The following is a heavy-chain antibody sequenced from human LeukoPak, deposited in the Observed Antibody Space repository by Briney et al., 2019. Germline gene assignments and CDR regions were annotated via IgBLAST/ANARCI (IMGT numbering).Heavy chain of an antibody. J-gene: IGHJ6*02. CDR3: AKEGPMVEAYYYGMDV. CDR1: GFTFSSYA. CDR2: ISGSGGST. V-gene: IGHV3-23*01. D-gene: IGHD3-10*01. Sequence: PGGSLRLSCAASGFTFSSYAMSWVRQAPGKGLEWVSAISGSGGSTYYADSVKGRFTISRDNSKNTLYLQMNSLRAEDTAVYYCAKEGPMVEAYYYGMDVWGQGTTVTVSS.